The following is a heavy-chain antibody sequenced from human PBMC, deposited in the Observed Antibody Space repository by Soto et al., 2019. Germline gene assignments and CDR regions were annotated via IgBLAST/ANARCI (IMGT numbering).Heavy chain of an antibody. Sequence: SETLSLTCTVSGGSISSGDYYWSRIRQPPGKRLEWIGYIYYSGSTYYNPSLKSRVTISVDTSKSQFSLKLSSVTAADTAVYYCARGNYDFWSGYSPDYGMDVWGQGTTVTVSS. J-gene: IGHJ6*02. D-gene: IGHD3-3*01. CDR2: IYYSGST. V-gene: IGHV4-30-4*01. CDR1: GGSISSGDYY. CDR3: ARGNYDFWSGYSPDYGMDV.